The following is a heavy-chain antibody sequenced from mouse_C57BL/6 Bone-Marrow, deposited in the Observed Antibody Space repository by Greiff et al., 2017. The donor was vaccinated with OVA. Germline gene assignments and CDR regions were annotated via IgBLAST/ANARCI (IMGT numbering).Heavy chain of an antibody. Sequence: VQLQQSGAELARPGASVKMSCKASGYTFTSYTMHWVQQRPGQGLEWIGYINPSSGYTKYNQTFKDKATLTADKSSSTAYMQLSSLTSEDAAVYYCAAYGKFADWGKGTLVTVSA. J-gene: IGHJ3*01. V-gene: IGHV1-4*01. CDR2: INPSSGYT. CDR3: AAYGKFAD. CDR1: GYTFTSYT. D-gene: IGHD1-1*01.